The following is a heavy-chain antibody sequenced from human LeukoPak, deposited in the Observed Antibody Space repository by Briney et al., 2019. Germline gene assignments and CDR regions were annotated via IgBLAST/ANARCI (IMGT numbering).Heavy chain of an antibody. D-gene: IGHD4-17*01. CDR2: INNDGSIT. CDR3: ARGISSGATATTGY. J-gene: IGHJ4*02. CDR1: GFTFSSYW. Sequence: GGSLRLSCAASGFTFSSYWMHWVRQAPGKGLVWVSRINNDGSITNYADSVKGRFAISRDNAKNTLYLQVNGLRAEDTAVYYCARGISSGATATTGYWGQGTLVTVSS. V-gene: IGHV3-74*01.